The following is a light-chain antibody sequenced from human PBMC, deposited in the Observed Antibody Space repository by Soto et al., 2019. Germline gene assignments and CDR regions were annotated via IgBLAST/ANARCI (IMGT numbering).Light chain of an antibody. CDR1: QSVTNTH. J-gene: IGKJ1*01. V-gene: IGKV3-20*01. CDR2: DAS. CDR3: HQYGTSPQT. Sequence: EIVLTQSPCPLSSSPGERATLSWWASQSVTNTHLAWYQQRTGQAPRLLIYDASRRDTGIPDRFSGSGSGADFTLTISGLEAADLAVYFCHQYGTSPQTFGQGTKVDIK.